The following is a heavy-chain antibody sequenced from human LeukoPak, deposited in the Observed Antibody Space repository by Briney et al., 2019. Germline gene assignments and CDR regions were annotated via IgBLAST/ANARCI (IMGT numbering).Heavy chain of an antibody. D-gene: IGHD6-6*01. CDR1: GGSISSGGYY. CDR2: IYYSGST. CDR3: ARVISSSARFDY. V-gene: IGHV4-31*03. Sequence: ASQTLSLTCTVSGGSISSGGYYWSWIRQHPGKGLEWIGYIYYSGSTYYNPSLKSRVTISVDTSKNQFSLKLSSVTAADTAVYYCARVISSSARFDYWGQGTLVTVSS. J-gene: IGHJ4*02.